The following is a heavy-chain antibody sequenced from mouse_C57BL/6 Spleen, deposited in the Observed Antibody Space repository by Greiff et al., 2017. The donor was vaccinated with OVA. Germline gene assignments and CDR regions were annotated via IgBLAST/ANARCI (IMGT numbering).Heavy chain of an antibody. J-gene: IGHJ2*01. CDR1: GYTFTDYE. CDR2: IDPETGGT. CDR3: TRSPTAQATYYFDY. Sequence: VQLVESGAELVRPGASVTLSCKASGYTFTDYEMHWVKQTPVHGLEWIGAIDPETGGTAYNQKFKGKAILTADKSSSTAYMELRSLTSEDSAVYYCTRSPTAQATYYFDYWGQGTTLTVSS. D-gene: IGHD3-2*02. V-gene: IGHV1-15*01.